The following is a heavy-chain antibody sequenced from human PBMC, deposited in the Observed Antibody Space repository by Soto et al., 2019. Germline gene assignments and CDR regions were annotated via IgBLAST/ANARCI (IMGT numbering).Heavy chain of an antibody. D-gene: IGHD2-2*01. CDR1: VGSISSGGYS. Sequence: QLQLQESGSGLVKPSQTLSLTCAVSVGSISSGGYSWSWIRQPPGKGLEWIGYIYHSGSTYYNPSLQNRVTISVDRSKNKCCLKLRFVTAADTAVYYCARVPDRWGQGTLVTVSS. J-gene: IGHJ4*02. CDR3: ARVPDR. V-gene: IGHV4-30-2*01. CDR2: IYHSGST.